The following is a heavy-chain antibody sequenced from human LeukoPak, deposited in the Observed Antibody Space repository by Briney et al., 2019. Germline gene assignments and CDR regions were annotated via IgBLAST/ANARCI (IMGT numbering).Heavy chain of an antibody. CDR2: ISKNSGSI. J-gene: IGHJ3*02. Sequence: GGSLRLSCVASGFTFSDYSMDWVRQAPGAGLEWISYISKNSGSIDYADSVRGRFTVSRDNAKNSLYLQMNSLRAEDTAVYYCARDTRDPVVPAAMIGAFDICGQGTMVTVSS. CDR3: ARDTRDPVVPAAMIGAFDI. CDR1: GFTFSDYS. D-gene: IGHD2-2*01. V-gene: IGHV3-48*04.